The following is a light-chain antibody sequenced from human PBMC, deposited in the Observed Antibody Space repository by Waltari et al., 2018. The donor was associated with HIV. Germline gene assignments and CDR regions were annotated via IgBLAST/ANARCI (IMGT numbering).Light chain of an antibody. Sequence: QSVLTQPPSVSAAPRQNVTISCSGSSSDIGNKYVTWYQQLPGTAPRLLIYENQERPLVIPNRFSGSKAGTSATLGITGLQTGDEADYYCGTWHSSLSAGIFGGGTKLTVL. V-gene: IGLV1-51*02. CDR2: ENQ. J-gene: IGLJ2*01. CDR3: GTWHSSLSAGI. CDR1: SSDIGNKY.